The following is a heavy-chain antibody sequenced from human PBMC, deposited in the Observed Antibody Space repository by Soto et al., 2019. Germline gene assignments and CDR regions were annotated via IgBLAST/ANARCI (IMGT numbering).Heavy chain of an antibody. CDR3: ARGGRYYYYYGMDV. V-gene: IGHV3-21*01. J-gene: IGHJ6*02. Sequence: PGGSLRLSCAASGFTLSSYIINCVRQAPGKGLEWVSSISSSSSNIYYADSVKGRFTISRDNAKNSLYLQMNSLRDEDTAVYYCARGGRYYYYYGMDVWGQGTTVTVSS. CDR2: ISSSSSNI. CDR1: GFTLSSYI.